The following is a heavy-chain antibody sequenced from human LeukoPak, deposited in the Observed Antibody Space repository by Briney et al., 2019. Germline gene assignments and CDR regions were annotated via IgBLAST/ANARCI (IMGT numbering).Heavy chain of an antibody. CDR3: AKGIRYCSSTSCYYVHYYYGMDV. D-gene: IGHD2-2*01. Sequence: GGSLRLSCAASGFTFSSYGMHWVRQAPGKGLEWVAVISYDGSDKYYADSVKGRFTISRDNSKNTLYLQMNSLRAEDTAVYYCAKGIRYCSSTSCYYVHYYYGMDVWGQGTTVTVSS. CDR1: GFTFSSYG. J-gene: IGHJ6*02. CDR2: ISYDGSDK. V-gene: IGHV3-30*18.